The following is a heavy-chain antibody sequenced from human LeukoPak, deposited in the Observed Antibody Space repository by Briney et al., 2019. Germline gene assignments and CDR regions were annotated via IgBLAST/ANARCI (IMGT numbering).Heavy chain of an antibody. CDR2: IKPDNGDT. D-gene: IGHD1-1*01. J-gene: IGHJ4*02. Sequence: ASVKVSCKASGYTFTSYAMHWVRQAPGQSLEWVGWIKPDNGDTEYSQKFQDRVTFSRDPSASTAYLELYNLRSEDTSVFYCAKDRGGTGDFDYWGQGTLVTVSS. CDR3: AKDRGGTGDFDY. CDR1: GYTFTSYA. V-gene: IGHV1-3*01.